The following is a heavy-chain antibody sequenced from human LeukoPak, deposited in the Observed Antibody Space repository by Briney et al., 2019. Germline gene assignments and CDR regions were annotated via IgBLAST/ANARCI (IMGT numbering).Heavy chain of an antibody. J-gene: IGHJ6*03. CDR1: GGSISSSSYY. V-gene: IGHV4-39*07. Sequence: PSETLSLTCTVSGGSISSSSYYWGWIRQPPGKGLEWIGSIYYSGSTYYNPSLKSRVTISVDTSKNQFSLKLSSVTAADTAVYYCARGQGYYYYYMDVWGKGTTVTVSS. CDR2: IYYSGST. CDR3: ARGQGYYYYYMDV.